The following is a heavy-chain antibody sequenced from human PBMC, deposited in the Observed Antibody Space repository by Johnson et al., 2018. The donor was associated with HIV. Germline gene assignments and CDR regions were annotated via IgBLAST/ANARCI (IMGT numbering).Heavy chain of an antibody. CDR2: IYSGGKT. J-gene: IGHJ3*02. D-gene: IGHD3-3*01. CDR1: DFTVSSNY. CDR3: ARGPPVQYNFWSGYKGPGYPQDI. Sequence: ESGGGLIQPGGSLRLSCAASDFTVSSNYMSWVRQAPGKGLEWVSVIYSGGKTYNADSVKGRFTISRDESKNTLYLQMNSLRAEDTAVYYCARGPPVQYNFWSGYKGPGYPQDIWGQGTMVTVSS. V-gene: IGHV3-53*01.